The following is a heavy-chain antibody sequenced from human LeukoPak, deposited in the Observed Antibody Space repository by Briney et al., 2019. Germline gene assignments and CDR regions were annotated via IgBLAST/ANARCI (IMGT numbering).Heavy chain of an antibody. CDR3: AREYSGYDYYFDY. D-gene: IGHD5-12*01. J-gene: IGHJ4*02. CDR2: IYPSGST. Sequence: PSQTLSLTCTVSGGSISSGGYYWSWIRQPPGKGLEWIGDIYPSGSTYYNPSLKSRVTISVDTSKNQFSLKLSSVTAADTAVYYCAREYSGYDYYFDYWGQGTLVTVSS. V-gene: IGHV4-30-2*01. CDR1: GGSISSGGYY.